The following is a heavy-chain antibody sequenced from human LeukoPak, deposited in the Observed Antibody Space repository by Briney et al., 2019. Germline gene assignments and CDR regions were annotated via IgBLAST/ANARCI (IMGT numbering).Heavy chain of an antibody. CDR3: AREDMQVAIYYFDY. CDR1: GDSVSSNSAA. D-gene: IGHD2-15*01. CDR2: TYYRSKWYN. J-gene: IGHJ4*02. Sequence: SQTLSLTCAISGDSVSSNSAAWNWIRQSPSRGLEWLGRTYYRSKWYNDYAVSVKSRIAINPDTSKNQFSLKLSSVTAADTAVYYCAREDMQVAIYYFDYWGQGTLVTVSS. V-gene: IGHV6-1*01.